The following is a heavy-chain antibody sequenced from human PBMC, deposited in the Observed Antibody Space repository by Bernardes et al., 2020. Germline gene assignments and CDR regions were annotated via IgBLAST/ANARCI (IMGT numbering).Heavy chain of an antibody. Sequence: ETLSLTCTVSGGSISSYYWSWIRQPPGKGLEWIGYIYYSGSTNYNPSLKSRVTISVDTSKNQFSLKLSSVTAADTAVYYCARDLGVTTSGYYYGMDVWGQGTTVTVSS. D-gene: IGHD4-17*01. CDR3: ARDLGVTTSGYYYGMDV. CDR2: IYYSGST. CDR1: GGSISSYY. J-gene: IGHJ6*02. V-gene: IGHV4-59*01.